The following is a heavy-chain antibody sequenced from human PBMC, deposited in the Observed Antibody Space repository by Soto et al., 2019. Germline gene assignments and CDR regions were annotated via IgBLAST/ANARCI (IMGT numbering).Heavy chain of an antibody. CDR1: GGSISSYY. Sequence: QVQLQQSGPGLVKPSETLSLTCTVSGGSISSYYWSWIRQPPGKGLDWIGYIYYTDKTNYNPSLKSRVTISVDTSKNQFSLKLRSVTAADTGVYFCARARFQLLHPYYYGMDVWGQGTAVTVSS. CDR3: ARARFQLLHPYYYGMDV. D-gene: IGHD2-15*01. CDR2: IYYTDKT. V-gene: IGHV4-59*01. J-gene: IGHJ6*02.